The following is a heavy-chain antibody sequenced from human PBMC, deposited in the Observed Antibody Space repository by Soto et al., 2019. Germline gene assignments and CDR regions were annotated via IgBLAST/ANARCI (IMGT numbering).Heavy chain of an antibody. CDR2: ILPIMGSV. Sequence: QVHLVQSGSEVKKPGSSVTVSCKASGGTFNTYTFSWVRQAPGQGLEWMGSILPIMGSVNYAHDFRGRLSIPAHQSTTTAYMELTSTTSHDTAISYSTRIHRYSYHTADTLANWGKGTLVTVSS. J-gene: IGHJ1*01. V-gene: IGHV1-69*01. CDR1: GGTFNTYT. D-gene: IGHD2-15*01. CDR3: TRIHRYSYHTADTLAN.